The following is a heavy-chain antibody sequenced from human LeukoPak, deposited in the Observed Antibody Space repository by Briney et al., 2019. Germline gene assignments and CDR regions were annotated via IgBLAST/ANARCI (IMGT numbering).Heavy chain of an antibody. Sequence: GGSLRLSCAASGFTFSSYAMNWVRQAPGKGLEWVSVIYSGGSTYYADSVKGRFTISRDNSNNTLYLQMNSLRAEDTAVYYCAKYDFWSGLNGFDIWGQGTMVTVSS. D-gene: IGHD3-3*01. V-gene: IGHV3-66*01. CDR1: GFTFSSYA. CDR2: IYSGGST. CDR3: AKYDFWSGLNGFDI. J-gene: IGHJ3*02.